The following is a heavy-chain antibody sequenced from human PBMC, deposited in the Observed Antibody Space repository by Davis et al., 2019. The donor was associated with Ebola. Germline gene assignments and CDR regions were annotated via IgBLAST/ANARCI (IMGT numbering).Heavy chain of an antibody. CDR3: ARGLRCDY. V-gene: IGHV3-7*01. CDR2: IKQAGSEK. CDR1: GFTFTSYA. D-gene: IGHD4-17*01. Sequence: GESLKISCAASGFTFTSYAMTWVRQAPGKGLEWVANIKQAGSEKYYVDSVKGRFTISRDNAKNSLYLQMNSLRAEDTAVYYCARGLRCDYWGQGTLVTVSS. J-gene: IGHJ4*02.